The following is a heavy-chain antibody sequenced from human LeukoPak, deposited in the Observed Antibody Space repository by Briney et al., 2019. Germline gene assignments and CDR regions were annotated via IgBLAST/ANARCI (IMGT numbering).Heavy chain of an antibody. D-gene: IGHD2-8*01. CDR1: GGSISSRSYS. Sequence: SETLSLTCTVSGGSISSRSYSWGWIRQPPGKGLEWIGSMYYTGNTDYNPSLKSRLTMSVDTSKNQFSLKLSSVTAADTAVYFCAKGYANGVNQEVWLDPWGQGTLVTVSS. CDR3: AKGYANGVNQEVWLDP. CDR2: MYYTGNT. J-gene: IGHJ5*02. V-gene: IGHV4-39*07.